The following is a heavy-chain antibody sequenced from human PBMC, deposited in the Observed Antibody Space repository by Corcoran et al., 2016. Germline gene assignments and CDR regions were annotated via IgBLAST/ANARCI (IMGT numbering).Heavy chain of an antibody. CDR1: GGSISSSY. CDR2: IYYSGST. D-gene: IGHD3-16*01. CDR3: ARVGAQNYYYGMDV. J-gene: IGHJ6*02. V-gene: IGHV4-59*01. Sequence: QEQLQSEGTGQVEDSETLSLPYTVAGGSISSSYWRWILHPPEKGLEWIGYIYYSGSTNYNPSLKSRVTISVDTSKNQFFLKLSSVTAADTAVDYCARVGAQNYYYGMDVWGQCTAVTVSS.